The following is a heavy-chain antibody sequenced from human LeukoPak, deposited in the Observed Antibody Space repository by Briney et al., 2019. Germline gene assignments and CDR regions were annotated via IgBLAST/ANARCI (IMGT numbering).Heavy chain of an antibody. V-gene: IGHV3-9*01. D-gene: IGHD2-2*01. CDR2: ISWNSGSI. J-gene: IGHJ4*02. CDR3: AKDLRRYCSSTSCYPFDY. Sequence: GGSLRLSCAASGFTFDDYAMHWVRQAPGKGLEWVSGISWNSGSIGYADSVKGRFTISRDNAKNPLYLQMNSLRAEDTALYYCAKDLRRYCSSTSCYPFDYWGQGTLVTVSS. CDR1: GFTFDDYA.